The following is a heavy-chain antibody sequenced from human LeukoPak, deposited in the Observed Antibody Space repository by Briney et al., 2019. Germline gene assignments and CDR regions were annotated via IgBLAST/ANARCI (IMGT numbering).Heavy chain of an antibody. CDR2: IKSKTEGGTT. J-gene: IGHJ4*02. V-gene: IGHV3-15*01. CDR3: TTTYIVASTRKFGDY. Sequence: GGSLRLSCAASGFTFSSYAMNWARQAPGKGLEWVGRIKSKTEGGTTDYAAPVKGRFTISRDDSQNTVDLQISSLTAEDTAMYFCTTTYIVASTRKFGDYWGQGTLVVVTS. CDR1: GFTFSSYA. D-gene: IGHD5-12*01.